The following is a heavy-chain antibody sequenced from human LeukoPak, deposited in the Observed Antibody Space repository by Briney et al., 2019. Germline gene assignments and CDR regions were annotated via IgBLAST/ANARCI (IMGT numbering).Heavy chain of an antibody. CDR3: ARENDHWNYFYMDV. Sequence: SETLSLTCAVSGGSFSGYYWSWIRQPPGKGLEWIGEINDSGSTNYNPSLKSRVTISMDTSKSQFSLNLTSATAADTAVYYCARENDHWNYFYMDVWGKGTAVSVS. J-gene: IGHJ6*03. CDR1: GGSFSGYY. CDR2: INDSGST. V-gene: IGHV4-34*01. D-gene: IGHD1-1*01.